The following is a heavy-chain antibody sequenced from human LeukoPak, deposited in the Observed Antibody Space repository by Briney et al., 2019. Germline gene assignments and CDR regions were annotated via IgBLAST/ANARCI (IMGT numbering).Heavy chain of an antibody. CDR1: GFTFSTYI. V-gene: IGHV3-21*01. Sequence: GGSLRLSCAASGFTFSTYIMNCVRQAPGKGLEWVSSISGSSTYIDYADSVKGRLTISRDNAENSLYLQMNSLRAEDTAVYYCARYGSGWFVDSWGQGTLVTVSS. J-gene: IGHJ4*02. D-gene: IGHD6-19*01. CDR3: ARYGSGWFVDS. CDR2: ISGSSTYI.